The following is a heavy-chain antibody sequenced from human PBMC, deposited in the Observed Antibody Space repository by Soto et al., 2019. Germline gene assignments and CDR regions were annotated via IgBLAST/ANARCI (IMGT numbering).Heavy chain of an antibody. D-gene: IGHD2-21*01. CDR2: IYWDDDK. CDR1: GFSLTTSGVS. J-gene: IGHJ3*02. CDR3: AHMWHVGAFDI. V-gene: IGHV2-5*02. Sequence: QITLKESGPTLVKPTQTLTLTCIFSGFSLTTSGVSVGWIRQPTGKALEWLALIYWDDDKRYSPSLKSRLTITKDTSKNQVVLTMTNMESVDTATYYWAHMWHVGAFDIWGQGTMVTVSS.